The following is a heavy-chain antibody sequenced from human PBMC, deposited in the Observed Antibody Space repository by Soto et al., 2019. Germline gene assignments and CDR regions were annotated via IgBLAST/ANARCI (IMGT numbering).Heavy chain of an antibody. CDR1: GYTFTSYG. V-gene: IGHV1-8*01. J-gene: IGHJ4*02. CDR2: MNPNSGNT. Sequence: QVQLVQSGAEVKKPGASVKVSCKASGYTFTSYGINWVRQATGQGLEWMGWMNPNSGNTGYAQKFQGRVTMTRDTAIRTAYMELSSLRSEDTAVYYCTITDTKTHANWRSEWGQGTLVTVSS. D-gene: IGHD1-1*01. CDR3: TITDTKTHANWRSE.